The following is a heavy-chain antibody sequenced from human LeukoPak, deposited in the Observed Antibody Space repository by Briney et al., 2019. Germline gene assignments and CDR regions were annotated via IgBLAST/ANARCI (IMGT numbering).Heavy chain of an antibody. J-gene: IGHJ1*01. V-gene: IGHV3-53*01. CDR2: IYSGGST. Sequence: GGSLRLSCAASGFNVSRNYMSWVRQAPGKGLEWVSVIYSGGSTYYADSVEGRFTISRDISKNTLYLQINSLRAEDTALYYCARGGWGTYDPGNLDLWGQGTLVTVSS. CDR3: ARGGWGTYDPGNLDL. D-gene: IGHD6-19*01. CDR1: GFNVSRNY.